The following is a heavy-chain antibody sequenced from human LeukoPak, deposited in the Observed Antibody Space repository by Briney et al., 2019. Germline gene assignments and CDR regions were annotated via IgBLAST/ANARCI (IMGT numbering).Heavy chain of an antibody. V-gene: IGHV4-59*08. CDR3: ARAGLMVRGVIHFDX. D-gene: IGHD3-10*01. CDR1: GGSISSYY. J-gene: IGHJ4*02. CDR2: IYYSGST. Sequence: PSETLSLTCTVSGGSISSYYWSWIRQPPGKGLEWIGYIYYSGSTNHNPSLKSRVTISVDTSKNQFSLKLSSVTAADTAVYYCARAGLMVRGVIHFDXWGQGTLVTVX.